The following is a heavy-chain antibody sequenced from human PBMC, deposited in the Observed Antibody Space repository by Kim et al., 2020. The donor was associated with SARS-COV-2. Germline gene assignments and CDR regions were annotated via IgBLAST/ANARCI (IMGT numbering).Heavy chain of an antibody. V-gene: IGHV3-30*03. CDR2: ISYDGSNK. J-gene: IGHJ5*02. CDR3: LVVPAASPNWFDP. CDR1: GFTFSSYG. D-gene: IGHD2-2*01. Sequence: GGSLRLSCAASGFTFSSYGMHWVRQAPGKGLEWVAVISYDGSNKYYADSVKGRFTISRDNSKNTLYLQMNSLRAEDTAVYYCLVVPAASPNWFDPWGQGTLVTVSS.